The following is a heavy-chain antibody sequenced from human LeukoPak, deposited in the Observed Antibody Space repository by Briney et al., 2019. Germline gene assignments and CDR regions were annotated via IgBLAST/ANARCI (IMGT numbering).Heavy chain of an antibody. Sequence: GGSLRLSCAASGFTFDDYAMHWVRQAPGKGLEWVSSISGSGSGGSTYYADSVKGRFTISRDNSKNTLYLQMNSLIAEDTAVYYCAKSGYNRFDYWGQGTRVTVSS. CDR1: GFTFDDYA. D-gene: IGHD5-24*01. V-gene: IGHV3-23*01. CDR3: AKSGYNRFDY. J-gene: IGHJ4*02. CDR2: ISGSGSGGST.